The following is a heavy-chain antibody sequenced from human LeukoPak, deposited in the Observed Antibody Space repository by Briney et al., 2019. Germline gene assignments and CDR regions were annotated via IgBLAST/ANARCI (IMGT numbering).Heavy chain of an antibody. CDR2: VSHGGTT. CDR1: GYSINNGYY. Sequence: SETLSLTCTVSGYSINNGYYWGWIRLPPGKGLAWIGSVSHGGTTYYNPSLKSRVTISADTSKNQFSLKLSSVTAADTAIYSCARAPYGGNSAFDYWGQGILVTVSS. V-gene: IGHV4-38-2*02. CDR3: ARAPYGGNSAFDY. D-gene: IGHD4-23*01. J-gene: IGHJ4*02.